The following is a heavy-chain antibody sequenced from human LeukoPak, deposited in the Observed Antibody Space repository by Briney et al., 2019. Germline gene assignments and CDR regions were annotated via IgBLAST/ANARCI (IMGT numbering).Heavy chain of an antibody. CDR2: IYGGDSET. D-gene: IGHD5-24*01. J-gene: IGHJ5*02. CDR3: ARRGGGYNFYWFDP. CDR1: GYRFNSYW. V-gene: IGHV5-51*01. Sequence: GESLKISCKGSGYRFNSYWIGWVRQLPGKGLEWMGVIYGGDSETRYSPSFQGQVTISADKSISTAYLQWSSLKASDTAMYYCARRGGGYNFYWFDPWGQGTLVTVSS.